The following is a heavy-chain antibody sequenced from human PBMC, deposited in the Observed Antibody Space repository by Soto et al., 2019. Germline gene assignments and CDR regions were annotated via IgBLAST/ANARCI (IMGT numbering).Heavy chain of an antibody. CDR3: ASPASYCGGDCSDN. V-gene: IGHV4-39*01. CDR1: GGSISSSRFY. CDR2: IHLRSGNT. J-gene: IGHJ4*02. Sequence: SETLSLTCTVAGGSISSSRFYWGWVRQTPGKGLEWITSIHLRSGNTYYNPSLKSRVTISVDTSENQFSLTLTSVTAADTAVYYCASPASYCGGDCSDNWGQGTLVTVSS. D-gene: IGHD2-21*02.